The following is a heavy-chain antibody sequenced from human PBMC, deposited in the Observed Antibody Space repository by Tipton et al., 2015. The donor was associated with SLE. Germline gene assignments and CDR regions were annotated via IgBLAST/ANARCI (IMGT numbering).Heavy chain of an antibody. CDR3: TTARTGCSRNSCYLDN. D-gene: IGHD2-2*01. Sequence: TLSLTCAVSGASITSSDWWSWVRQPPGRGLEWIGDINYSGTTNYNPSLSSRVTISLDKSRDQFYLILTSVTAADTAVYYCTTARTGCSRNSCYLDNWGRGTLVTVSS. J-gene: IGHJ4*02. V-gene: IGHV4-4*02. CDR2: INYSGTT. CDR1: GASITSSDW.